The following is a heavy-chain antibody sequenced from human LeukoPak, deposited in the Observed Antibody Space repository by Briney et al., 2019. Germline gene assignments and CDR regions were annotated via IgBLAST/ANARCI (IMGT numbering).Heavy chain of an antibody. Sequence: GGSLRLSCAASGFIFSDYYMTWIRQAPGKGLEWISYITNIDSSKKYADSVKGRFTISRDNAKNSLYLQMNSLRAEDTAVYYCARDSLGSGWYESPNYYYYYMDVWGKGTTVTVS. D-gene: IGHD6-19*01. CDR3: ARDSLGSGWYESPNYYYYYMDV. J-gene: IGHJ6*03. V-gene: IGHV3-11*04. CDR1: GFIFSDYY. CDR2: ITNIDSSK.